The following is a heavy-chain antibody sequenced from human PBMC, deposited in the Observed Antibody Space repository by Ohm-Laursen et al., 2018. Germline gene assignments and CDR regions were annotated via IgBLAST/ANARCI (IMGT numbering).Heavy chain of an antibody. J-gene: IGHJ4*02. D-gene: IGHD1-26*01. CDR1: GGSVSSAGYY. CDR3: ARVPGYRYSGSYYYPYYFDY. Sequence: SDTLSLTCTVSGGSVSSAGYYWSWIRQPPGQGLEWIGYIYYSGSTNYNPSLKSRVTISLDTSKNQFSLQLSSVTAADTAVYYCARVPGYRYSGSYYYPYYFDYWGQGTLVTVSS. CDR2: IYYSGST. V-gene: IGHV4-61*08.